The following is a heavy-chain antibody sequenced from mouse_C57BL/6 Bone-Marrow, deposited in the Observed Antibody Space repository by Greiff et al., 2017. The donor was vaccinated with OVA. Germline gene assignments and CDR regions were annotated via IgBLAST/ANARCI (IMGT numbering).Heavy chain of an antibody. J-gene: IGHJ3*01. V-gene: IGHV1-52*01. D-gene: IGHD2-3*01. CDR2: IDPSDSET. CDR3: AREDDGYTLAY. CDR1: GYTFTSYW. Sequence: QVQLQQPGAELVRPGSSVKLSCKASGYTFTSYWMHWVKQRPIQGLEWIGNIDPSDSETHYNQKFKDKATLTVDKSSSTAYMQLSSPTSEDSAVYYCAREDDGYTLAYWGQGTLVTVSA.